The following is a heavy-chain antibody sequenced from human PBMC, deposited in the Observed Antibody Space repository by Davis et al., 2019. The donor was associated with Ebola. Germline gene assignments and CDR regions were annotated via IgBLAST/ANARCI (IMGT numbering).Heavy chain of an antibody. Sequence: SETLSLTCTVSGGSISSYYWSWIRQPPGKGLEWIGYIYYSGSTHYNPSLKSRVTISVDTSKNQFSLKLSSVTAADTAVYYCARVQDYVWGSYRPHFDYWGQGTLVTVSS. CDR3: ARVQDYVWGSYRPHFDY. CDR1: GGSISSYY. D-gene: IGHD3-16*02. CDR2: IYYSGST. J-gene: IGHJ4*02. V-gene: IGHV4-59*12.